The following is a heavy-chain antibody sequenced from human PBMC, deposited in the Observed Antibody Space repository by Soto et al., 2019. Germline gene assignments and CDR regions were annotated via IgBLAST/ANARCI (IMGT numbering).Heavy chain of an antibody. J-gene: IGHJ6*03. CDR1: GGSISSSSYY. V-gene: IGHV4-39*01. Sequence: ASETLSLTCTVSGGSISSSSYYWGWIRQPPGKGLEWIGSIYYSGSTYYNPSLKSRVTISVDTSKNQFSLKLSSVTAADTAVYYCARQSAYYDFWSGFSSYYYYYYMDVWGKGTTVT. D-gene: IGHD3-3*01. CDR3: ARQSAYYDFWSGFSSYYYYYYMDV. CDR2: IYYSGST.